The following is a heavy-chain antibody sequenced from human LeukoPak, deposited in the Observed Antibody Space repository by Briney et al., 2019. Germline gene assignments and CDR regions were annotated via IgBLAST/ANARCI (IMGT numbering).Heavy chain of an antibody. CDR3: ARDGGLVGASGAFDY. CDR1: GFTFSSYS. Sequence: GGSLRLSCAASGFTFSSYSMNWVRHAPGKGLEWVSYISSSSSTIYYADSVKGRFTISRDNAKNSMYLQMNSLRDEDTAVYYCARDGGLVGASGAFDYWGQGTLVTVSS. V-gene: IGHV3-48*02. J-gene: IGHJ4*02. CDR2: ISSSSSTI. D-gene: IGHD1-26*01.